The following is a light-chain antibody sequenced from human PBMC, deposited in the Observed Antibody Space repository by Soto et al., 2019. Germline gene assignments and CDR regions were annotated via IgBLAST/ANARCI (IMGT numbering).Light chain of an antibody. CDR2: SSN. J-gene: IGLJ1*01. V-gene: IGLV1-44*01. CDR1: RSNIGSNT. CDR3: AAWDDRLNGYV. Sequence: QSVLTQPPSASGTPGQRVTISCSGTRSNIGSNTVNWYRLLPGTAPELLMYSSNQRPSGVPGRFSASKSGTSASLAISGLQSEDESDYYCAAWDDRLNGYVFGTGTKVTVL.